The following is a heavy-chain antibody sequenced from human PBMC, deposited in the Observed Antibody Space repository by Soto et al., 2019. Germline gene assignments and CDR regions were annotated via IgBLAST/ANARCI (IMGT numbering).Heavy chain of an antibody. J-gene: IGHJ5*02. CDR3: AKAAGSSWFGWFDP. D-gene: IGHD6-13*01. CDR2: ISWNSGSI. CDR1: GFTFDDYA. Sequence: GGSLRLSCAASGFTFDDYAMHWVRQAPGKGLEWVSGISWNSGSIGYADSVKGRFTISRDNAKNSLYLQMNSLRAEDTALYYCAKAAGSSWFGWFDPWGQGTPVTVSS. V-gene: IGHV3-9*01.